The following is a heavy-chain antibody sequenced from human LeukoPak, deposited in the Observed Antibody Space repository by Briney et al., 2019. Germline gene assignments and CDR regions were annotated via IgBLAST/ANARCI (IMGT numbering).Heavy chain of an antibody. D-gene: IGHD1-26*01. J-gene: IGHJ4*02. CDR2: ISHSGST. CDR3: ARLKVWRASAIDY. V-gene: IGHV4-34*01. Sequence: GSLRLSCAASGFTFRNYAMNWVRQPPGKGLEWIGEISHSGSTNYDPSLKSRVTISLDTSKNQFSLNMSSVTAADTAVYYCARLKVWRASAIDYWGQGTPVTVSS. CDR1: GFTFRNYA.